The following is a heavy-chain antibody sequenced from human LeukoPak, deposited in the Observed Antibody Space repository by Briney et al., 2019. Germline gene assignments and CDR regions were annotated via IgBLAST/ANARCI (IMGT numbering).Heavy chain of an antibody. CDR2: IYPGDSDT. CDR3: ARRGSGWYDY. V-gene: IGHV5-51*01. CDR1: GCPFTSYW. J-gene: IGHJ4*02. Sequence: GGSLQISCKASGCPFTSYWIGGVRQLPGKGLEWMGIIYPGDSDTRYSPSFQGQVTISADKSISTAYLQWRSVKAWETAMYYCARRGSGWYDYWGQGALVTVCS. D-gene: IGHD6-19*01.